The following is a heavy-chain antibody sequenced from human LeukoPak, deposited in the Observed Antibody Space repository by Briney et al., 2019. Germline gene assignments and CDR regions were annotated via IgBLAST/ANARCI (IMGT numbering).Heavy chain of an antibody. CDR2: ISWDSDHT. CDR3: AKDRDVHSNAFDY. CDR1: GFTFDDYT. J-gene: IGHJ4*02. Sequence: GGSLRLSCAASGFTFDDYTMHWVRQAPGKGLEWVSLISWDSDHTSYADSVKGRFTISRDNSKDSLYLQMNSLRTEDTALYYCAKDRDVHSNAFDYWGQGTLVTVSS. D-gene: IGHD5-24*01. V-gene: IGHV3-43*01.